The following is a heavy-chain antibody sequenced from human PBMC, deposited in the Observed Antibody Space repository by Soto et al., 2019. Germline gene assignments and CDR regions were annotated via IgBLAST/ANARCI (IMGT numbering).Heavy chain of an antibody. Sequence: QVQLVQSGAVVKKPGSSVKVSCKASGGTFSNYTISWVRQAPGQGLEWMGRIIPILNIANYAQKFQGRVTITADKSTTTAYMELSSLRSEDTAVYYCARVSEMGTVTEGFYYYMDVWGKGTTVTVSS. CDR2: IIPILNIA. V-gene: IGHV1-69*02. J-gene: IGHJ6*03. CDR1: GGTFSNYT. D-gene: IGHD4-17*01. CDR3: ARVSEMGTVTEGFYYYMDV.